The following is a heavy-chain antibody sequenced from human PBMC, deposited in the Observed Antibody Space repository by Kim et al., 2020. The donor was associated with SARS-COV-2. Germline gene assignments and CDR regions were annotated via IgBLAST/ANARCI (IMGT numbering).Heavy chain of an antibody. CDR1: GFDVINNY. CDR2: IYSDDTS. CDR3: TKDAGRSGGGY. Sequence: GGSLRLSCAASGFDVINNYMSWIRQAPGKGLEWVSIIYSDDTSYYASSVKGRFAISRGTAPNTLYLQINSLRAEDTAVYFCTKDAGRSGGGYWGQGTLVT. V-gene: IGHV3-53*01. J-gene: IGHJ4*02. D-gene: IGHD3-16*01.